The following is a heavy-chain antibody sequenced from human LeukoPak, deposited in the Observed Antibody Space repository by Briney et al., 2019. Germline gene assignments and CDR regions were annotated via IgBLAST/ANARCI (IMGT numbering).Heavy chain of an antibody. D-gene: IGHD3-22*01. J-gene: IGHJ1*01. Sequence: GASVKVSCKASGYTFTSYGISWVRQAPGQGLEWMGWISAYNGNTNYAQKLQGRVTMTTDTSTSTAYMELRSLRSDDTAVYYCARGSAYYDSSGPGPYAEYFQHWGQGTLVTVSS. V-gene: IGHV1-18*01. CDR1: GYTFTSYG. CDR3: ARGSAYYDSSGPGPYAEYFQH. CDR2: ISAYNGNT.